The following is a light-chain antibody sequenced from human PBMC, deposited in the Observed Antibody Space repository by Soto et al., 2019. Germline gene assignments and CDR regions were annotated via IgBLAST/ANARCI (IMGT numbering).Light chain of an antibody. CDR3: QQYNNWPSWT. V-gene: IGKV3-15*01. CDR1: QSVTSN. Sequence: EIALTQSPGTLSLSPGERVTLSCRASQSVTSNYLAWYQQKPGQAPRLLIYGASTRATGIPARFSGSGSGTEFTLTISSLQSEDFAVYYCQQYNNWPSWTFGQGTKVDIK. J-gene: IGKJ1*01. CDR2: GAS.